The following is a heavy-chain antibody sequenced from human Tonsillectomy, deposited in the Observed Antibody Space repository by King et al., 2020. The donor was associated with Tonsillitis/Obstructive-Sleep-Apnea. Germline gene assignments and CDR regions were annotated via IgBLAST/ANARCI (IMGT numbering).Heavy chain of an antibody. CDR2: ISSSSSTI. CDR3: AREIVVVPAAITGWFDP. J-gene: IGHJ5*02. Sequence: VQLVESGGGLVQPGGSLRLSCAASGFTFSSYSMNWVRQAPGKGLEWVSYISSSSSTIYYADSVKGRFTISRDNAKNSLYLQMNSLRDEDTAVYYCAREIVVVPAAITGWFDPWGQGTLVTASS. V-gene: IGHV3-48*02. CDR1: GFTFSSYS. D-gene: IGHD2-2*01.